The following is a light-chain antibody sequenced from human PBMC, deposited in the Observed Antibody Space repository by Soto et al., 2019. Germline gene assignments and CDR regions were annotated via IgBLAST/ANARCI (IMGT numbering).Light chain of an antibody. CDR2: AAS. CDR3: QQYGSSVLT. Sequence: EIVLTQSPGTLSLSPGERATLSCRASQSVSTNSLAWYQQKPGQAPRLLMYAASSRATGIPDRFSGSGSGADVRLTISRLEPEDLAEYYWQQYGSSVLTFGGGTKVEIK. V-gene: IGKV3-20*01. CDR1: QSVSTNS. J-gene: IGKJ4*01.